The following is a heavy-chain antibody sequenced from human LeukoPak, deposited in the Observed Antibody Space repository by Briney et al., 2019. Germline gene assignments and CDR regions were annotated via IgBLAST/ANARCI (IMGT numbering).Heavy chain of an antibody. D-gene: IGHD6-13*01. J-gene: IGHJ4*02. CDR1: GGSVRSGNYY. CDR2: IYNTGST. CDR3: ARVRITASDDYFDY. V-gene: IGHV4-61*02. Sequence: SETLSLTCTVSGGSVRSGNYYWSWIRQPAGKGLEWIGRIYNTGSTNYNPSLKTRLTLSVYTSKNQFSLKLTSVTAADTAVYFCARVRITASDDYFDYWGQGTLVTVSS.